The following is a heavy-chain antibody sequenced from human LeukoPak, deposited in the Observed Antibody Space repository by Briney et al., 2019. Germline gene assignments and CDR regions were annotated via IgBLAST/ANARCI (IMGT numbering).Heavy chain of an antibody. V-gene: IGHV3-9*01. CDR3: AKDWDSSGLMPHFDY. CDR1: GFTFDDYA. CDR2: ISWDSGTI. Sequence: GGSLRLSCAASGFTFDDYAMHWVRQAPGKGLEWVSGISWDSGTIGYADSVKGRFTISRDNAKNSLYLQMNSLRAEDTAVYYCAKDWDSSGLMPHFDYWGQGTLVTVSS. J-gene: IGHJ4*02. D-gene: IGHD3-22*01.